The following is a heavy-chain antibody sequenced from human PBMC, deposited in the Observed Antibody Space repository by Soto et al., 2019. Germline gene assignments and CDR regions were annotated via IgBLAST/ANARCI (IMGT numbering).Heavy chain of an antibody. V-gene: IGHV4-39*02. J-gene: IGHJ3*02. D-gene: IGHD3-10*01. CDR3: ARERGTMARSGMKDAFDI. Sequence: ASETLSLTCNVSGRAISSSDHYWGWIRQSPGQGLQWLGTTYYSGRIDYNPSLKSRVTISVDTSKNQLSLRLASMTAADTATYRCARERGTMARSGMKDAFDIWGQGTMVTVSS. CDR2: TYYSGRI. CDR1: GRAISSSDHY.